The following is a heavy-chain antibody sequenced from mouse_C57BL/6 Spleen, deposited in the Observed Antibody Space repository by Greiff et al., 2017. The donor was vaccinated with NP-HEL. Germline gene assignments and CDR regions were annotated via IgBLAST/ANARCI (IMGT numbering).Heavy chain of an antibody. Sequence: EVQLQQSGPELVKPGASVKIPCKASGYTFTDYNMDWVKQSHGKSLEWIGDINPNNGGTIYNQKFKGKATLTVDKSSSTSYMELRSLTSEVTAVYYCARAATTVVEDWYFDVWGTGTTVTVSS. CDR3: ARAATTVVEDWYFDV. D-gene: IGHD1-1*01. CDR2: INPNNGGT. V-gene: IGHV1-18*01. CDR1: GYTFTDYN. J-gene: IGHJ1*03.